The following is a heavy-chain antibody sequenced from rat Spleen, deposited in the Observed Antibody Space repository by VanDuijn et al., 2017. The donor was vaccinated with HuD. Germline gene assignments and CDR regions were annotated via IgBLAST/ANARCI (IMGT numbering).Heavy chain of an antibody. CDR3: TRHDDPGVTTNWFAC. Sequence: EVQLVESGGGLVQPGRSLKLSCAASGFTFNNYGMAWVRQAPTKGLEWVAAISYDGITTYYRDSVRGRFTVSSDNAKTTLYLQMDSMMSEDTATYYCTRHDDPGVTTNWFACGGQGTLVTVSS. CDR1: GFTFNNYG. V-gene: IGHV5-29*01. J-gene: IGHJ3*01. CDR2: ISYDGITT. D-gene: IGHD1-4*01.